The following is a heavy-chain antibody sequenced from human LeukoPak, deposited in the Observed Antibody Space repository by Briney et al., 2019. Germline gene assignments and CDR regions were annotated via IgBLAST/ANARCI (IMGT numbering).Heavy chain of an antibody. CDR2: VSRSGDET. CDR1: GFTFSSYG. D-gene: IGHD3-10*01. J-gene: IGHJ4*02. Sequence: PGRSLRLSCAASGFTFSSYGMHWVRQAPGKGLEWVSGVSRSGDETYYADSVRGRFTISRDSSQNTLFLQMNSLRAEDTAVYYCAFLDFYGSGTYYNVKAPYYWGQGTLVTVSS. V-gene: IGHV3-23*01. CDR3: AFLDFYGSGTYYNVKAPYY.